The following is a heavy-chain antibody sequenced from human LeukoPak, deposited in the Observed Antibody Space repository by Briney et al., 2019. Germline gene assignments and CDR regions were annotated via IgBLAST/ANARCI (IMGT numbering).Heavy chain of an antibody. Sequence: PGGSLRLSCAASGFTFSSDWMDWVRQAPGKGLEWVSSISSSSSYKYYTDSVKGRFTISRDNAKNSLYLQMNSLRAEDTAVYYCARSAAGTYYWGQGTLVTVSS. V-gene: IGHV3-21*01. J-gene: IGHJ4*02. D-gene: IGHD1-1*01. CDR1: GFTFSSDW. CDR3: ARSAAGTYY. CDR2: ISSSSSYK.